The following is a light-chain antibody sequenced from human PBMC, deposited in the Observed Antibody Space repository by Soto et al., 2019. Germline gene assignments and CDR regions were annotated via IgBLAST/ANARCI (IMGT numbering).Light chain of an antibody. Sequence: QSALTQPASVSGAPGQSITISCTGTSSYVGGYNYVSWYQQHPGKAPKLMIYDVNNRPSGVSNRFSGSKSGNTASLTISGLQAEDEADYYCSSYTSSSTLDVFGTGTKVTVL. J-gene: IGLJ1*01. V-gene: IGLV2-14*01. CDR1: SSYVGGYNY. CDR3: SSYTSSSTLDV. CDR2: DVN.